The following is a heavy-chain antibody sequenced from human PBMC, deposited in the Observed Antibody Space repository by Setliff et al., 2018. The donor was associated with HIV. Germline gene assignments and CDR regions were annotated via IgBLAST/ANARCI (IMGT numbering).Heavy chain of an antibody. V-gene: IGHV1-18*01. CDR1: GGI. CDR2: ISGYNGRT. D-gene: IGHD5-18*01. J-gene: IGHJ3*02. Sequence: ASVKVSCKTSGGIISWVRQAPGQGLEWMGWISGYNGRTHYAQKFQGRVTMTTDTSTTTAYMELRSLKSDDTAIYFCASGMRWDTAMGDAFDIWGQGTMVTVSS. CDR3: ASGMRWDTAMGDAFDI.